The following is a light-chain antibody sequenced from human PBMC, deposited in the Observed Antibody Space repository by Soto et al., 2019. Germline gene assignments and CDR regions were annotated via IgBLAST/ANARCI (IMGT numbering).Light chain of an antibody. CDR2: KAS. J-gene: IGKJ5*01. CDR3: MQALQTPPIP. V-gene: IGKV1-5*03. CDR1: QTISSW. Sequence: DIQMTQSPSTLSGSVGDRVTITCRASQTISSWLAWYQQKPGKAPKLLIYKASNRASGVPDRFSGSGSGTDFTLKISRLEAEDVGVYYCMQALQTPPIPFGQGTRLEIK.